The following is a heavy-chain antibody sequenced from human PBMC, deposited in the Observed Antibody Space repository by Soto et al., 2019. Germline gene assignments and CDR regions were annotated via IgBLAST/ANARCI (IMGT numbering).Heavy chain of an antibody. Sequence: LRLSCEASGFTFSSYGMTWVRQAPGKGLEWVSTIFAGGTTLYADSVKGRFTISRDNSQNTLYLQMTRLKADDTAVYYCAKDGSYYDFDYWGQGTQVTVSS. CDR1: GFTFSSYG. D-gene: IGHD3-10*01. CDR2: IFAGGTT. V-gene: IGHV3-23*01. J-gene: IGHJ4*02. CDR3: AKDGSYYDFDY.